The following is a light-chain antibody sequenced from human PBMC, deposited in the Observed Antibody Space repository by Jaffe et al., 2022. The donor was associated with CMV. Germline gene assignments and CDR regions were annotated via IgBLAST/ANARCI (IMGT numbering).Light chain of an antibody. CDR1: QSISSW. CDR3: QQYNGYSST. V-gene: IGKV1-5*03. Sequence: DIQMTQSPSTLSASVGDRVTITCRASQSISSWLAWYQQKPGKAPKLLIYRSSTFESGVPSRFSGSGSGTEFTLTISSLQPDDFATYYCQQYNGYSSTFGPGTKVEVK. CDR2: RSS. J-gene: IGKJ1*01.